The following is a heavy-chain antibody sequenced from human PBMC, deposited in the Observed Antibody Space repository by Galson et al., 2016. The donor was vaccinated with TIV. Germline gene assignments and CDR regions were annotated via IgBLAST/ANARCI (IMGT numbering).Heavy chain of an antibody. V-gene: IGHV1-8*01. D-gene: IGHD3-22*01. CDR1: GYTFTRFD. J-gene: IGHJ4*02. Sequence: SVKVSCKASGYTFTRFDLSWIRQAPGQGLEWMGWMSPSNGNTGYAQKFRGRITMTRHPSTTTVYMELSVLTSEDTAGYYCARGHYYDSSGYSFAFWGQGTLVTVSS. CDR3: ARGHYYDSSGYSFAF. CDR2: MSPSNGNT.